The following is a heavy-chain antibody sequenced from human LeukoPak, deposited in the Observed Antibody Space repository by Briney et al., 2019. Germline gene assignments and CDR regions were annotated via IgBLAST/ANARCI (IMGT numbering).Heavy chain of an antibody. D-gene: IGHD4-23*01. Sequence: PSETLSLTCTVSGGSISSYYWSWIRQPPGKGLEWIGYIYYSGSTNYNPSLKSRVTTSVDTSKNQFSLKLSSVTAADTAVYYCARVRDDYGGFPFDYWGQGTLVTVSS. V-gene: IGHV4-59*01. CDR3: ARVRDDYGGFPFDY. J-gene: IGHJ4*02. CDR2: IYYSGST. CDR1: GGSISSYY.